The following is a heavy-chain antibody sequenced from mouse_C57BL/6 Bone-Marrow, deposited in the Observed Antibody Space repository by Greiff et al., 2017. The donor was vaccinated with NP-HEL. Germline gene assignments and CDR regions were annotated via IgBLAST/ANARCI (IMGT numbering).Heavy chain of an antibody. J-gene: IGHJ1*03. CDR3: ARSYYGSSDWYFDV. V-gene: IGHV1-53*01. CDR1: GYTFTSYW. CDR2: INPSNGGT. Sequence: QVQLKQPGTELVKPGASVKLSCKASGYTFTSYWMHWVKQRPGQGLEWIGNINPSNGGTNYNEKFKSKATLTVDKSSSTAYMQLSSLTSEDSAVYYCARSYYGSSDWYFDVWGTGTTVTVSS. D-gene: IGHD1-1*01.